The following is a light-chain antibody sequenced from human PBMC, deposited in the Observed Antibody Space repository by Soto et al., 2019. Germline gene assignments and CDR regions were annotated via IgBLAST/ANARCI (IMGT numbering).Light chain of an antibody. J-gene: IGLJ1*01. V-gene: IGLV2-14*01. CDR3: SSYTSSSTVYV. CDR2: DVS. Sequence: QSALTQPASVSGSPGQSITISCTGTSSDVGGYNYVSWYQHHPGKAPKLMIYDVSTRPSGVSNRFSGSKSGNTASLTISGLQAEDEADYYCSSYTSSSTVYVFGTGTKLTVL. CDR1: SSDVGGYNY.